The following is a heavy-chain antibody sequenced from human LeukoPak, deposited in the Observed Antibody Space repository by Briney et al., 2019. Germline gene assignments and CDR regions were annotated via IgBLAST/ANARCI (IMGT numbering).Heavy chain of an antibody. CDR1: GFTFSSYN. Sequence: PGGSLRLSCAASGFTFSSYNMNWVRQAPGKGLEWVSSISSRSGYMYYADSVKGRFTISRDNAKNALYLQMNSLRAEDTAVYYCARDLESGSYHSAYWGQGTLVTVSS. V-gene: IGHV3-21*01. CDR3: ARDLESGSYHSAY. J-gene: IGHJ4*02. D-gene: IGHD1-26*01. CDR2: ISSRSGYM.